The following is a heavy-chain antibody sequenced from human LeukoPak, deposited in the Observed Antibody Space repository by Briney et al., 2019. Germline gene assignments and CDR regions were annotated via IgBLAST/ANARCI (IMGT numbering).Heavy chain of an antibody. CDR2: INRDGSER. Sequence: GRSLRLSCAASGFTFSNYWMTWVRQAPGKGLEWVANINRDGSERYYVDSVKGRFTISRDDAKSSLYLQMNSLRAEDTAVYYCARRNAMDVWGQGTTVIVFS. CDR3: ARRNAMDV. V-gene: IGHV3-7*03. J-gene: IGHJ6*02. CDR1: GFTFSNYW.